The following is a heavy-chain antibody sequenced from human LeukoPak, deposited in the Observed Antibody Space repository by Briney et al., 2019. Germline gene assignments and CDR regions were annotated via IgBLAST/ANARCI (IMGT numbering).Heavy chain of an antibody. CDR1: GFTFDDYT. CDR2: ISWVGGST. V-gene: IGHV3-43*01. Sequence: GGSLRLSCAASGFTFDDYTMHWVRQAPGKGLEWVSLISWVGGSTYYADSVKGRFTISRDNAKNTLYLQMNSLRAEDTAVYYCAKDPYYDFWSGPTYFDYWGQGTLVTVSS. CDR3: AKDPYYDFWSGPTYFDY. D-gene: IGHD3-3*01. J-gene: IGHJ4*02.